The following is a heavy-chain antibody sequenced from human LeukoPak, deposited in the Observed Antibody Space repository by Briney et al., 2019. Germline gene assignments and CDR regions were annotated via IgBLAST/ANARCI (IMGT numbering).Heavy chain of an antibody. CDR2: IGTAGAT. CDR1: GVTFSSYD. CDR3: TRATAGFDY. V-gene: IGHV3-13*01. Sequence: GGSLRLSCAASGVTFSSYDMHWVRQTPGKGLEWVSGIGTAGATFYPGSVMGRFTISRENAKNSLYLQMNNLRVGDTAVYYCTRATAGFDYWGQGTLVTVSS. J-gene: IGHJ4*02.